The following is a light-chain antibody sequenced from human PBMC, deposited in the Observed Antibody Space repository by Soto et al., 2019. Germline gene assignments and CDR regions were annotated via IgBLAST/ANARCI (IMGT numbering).Light chain of an antibody. CDR3: QQYNVWPLT. Sequence: EIVMTQSPATLSVSPGERATLSCRASQSVSSNVAWYQQKPGQTPKLLIYVASTRATGIPARFSGSGSGTEFTLSISSLHSEDFAVYYCQQYNVWPLTFGGGTKVEFK. CDR2: VAS. V-gene: IGKV3-15*01. CDR1: QSVSSN. J-gene: IGKJ4*01.